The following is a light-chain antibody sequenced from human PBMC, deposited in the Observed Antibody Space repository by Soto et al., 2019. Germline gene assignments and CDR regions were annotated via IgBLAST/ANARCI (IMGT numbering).Light chain of an antibody. J-gene: IGKJ3*01. CDR1: QSVSSSY. CDR2: DTS. V-gene: IGKV3-20*01. Sequence: EVVLTQSPVTLSLSPGEGATLSCRASQSVSSSYIAWYQQKPGQAPRLLIYDTSSRATGIPDRFSGSGSGTDFTLTISGLEPDDFAVYYCQYYDTSPPGFTFGPGTKVDIK. CDR3: QYYDTSPPGFT.